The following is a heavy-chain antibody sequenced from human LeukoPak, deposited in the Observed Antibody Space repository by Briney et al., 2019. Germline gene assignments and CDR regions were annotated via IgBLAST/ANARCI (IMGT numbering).Heavy chain of an antibody. CDR3: ARRPAYSYYYYYMDV. CDR1: GYTFTSYD. J-gene: IGHJ6*03. Sequence: ASVKVSCKASGYTFTSYDINWVRQATGQGLEWMGWMNPNSGNTGYAQKFQGRVTMTRNTSISTAYMELSSLRFEDTAVYYCARRPAYSYYYYYMDVWGKGTTVTVSS. CDR2: MNPNSGNT. D-gene: IGHD1-1*01. V-gene: IGHV1-8*01.